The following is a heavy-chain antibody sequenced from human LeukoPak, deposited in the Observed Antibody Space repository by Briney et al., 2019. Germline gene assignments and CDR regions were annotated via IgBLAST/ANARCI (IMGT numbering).Heavy chain of an antibody. D-gene: IGHD3-22*01. CDR3: ARARPSYYYDSSGYGPYNWFDP. CDR2: IYYSGST. Sequence: SETLSLTCTVSGGSISSYYWSWIRQPPGKGLEWIGYIYYSGSTNYNPSLKSRVTISVDTSKNQFSLKLSSVTAADTAVYYCARARPSYYYDSSGYGPYNWFDPWGQGTLVTVSS. V-gene: IGHV4-59*01. CDR1: GGSISSYY. J-gene: IGHJ5*02.